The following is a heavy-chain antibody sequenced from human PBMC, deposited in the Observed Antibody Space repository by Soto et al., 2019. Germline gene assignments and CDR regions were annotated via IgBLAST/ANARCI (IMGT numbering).Heavy chain of an antibody. V-gene: IGHV4-39*01. Sequence: QLQLQESGPGLVKPSETLSLTCNVSGGSISTSSYYWGWIRQPPGKGLEWIGSIYYSGSTYYNPSLKSRVTISVDTSKNQFSLKLSSVTAADTAVYYCARDYDSSGDYWGQGTLVTVSS. J-gene: IGHJ4*02. CDR3: ARDYDSSGDY. CDR2: IYYSGST. D-gene: IGHD3-22*01. CDR1: GGSISTSSYY.